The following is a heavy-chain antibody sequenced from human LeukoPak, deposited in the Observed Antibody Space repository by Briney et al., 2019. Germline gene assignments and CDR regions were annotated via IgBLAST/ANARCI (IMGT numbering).Heavy chain of an antibody. J-gene: IGHJ4*02. CDR3: ARGDHSSSSGPFDC. CDR1: GYTFSSYY. CDR2: VNPSGGTT. V-gene: IGHV1-46*01. D-gene: IGHD6-6*01. Sequence: ASVKVSCKASGYTFSSYYVHWVRQAPGQGLEWMGIVNPSGGTTRYAQKFQGRVTMTRDTSTSTIYMELSSLRSDDTAVYYCARGDHSSSSGPFDCCGQGALVTVSS.